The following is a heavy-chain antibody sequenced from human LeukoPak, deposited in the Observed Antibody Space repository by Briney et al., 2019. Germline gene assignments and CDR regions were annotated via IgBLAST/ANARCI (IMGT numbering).Heavy chain of an antibody. J-gene: IGHJ4*02. D-gene: IGHD1-26*01. V-gene: IGHV3-23*01. CDR1: GFTFSTCG. CDR3: AKHRSGNYAFDY. Sequence: GGSLRLSCAASGFTFSTCGMSWVRQAPGKGLEWVSVITRGGGSTYNADSVKGRITISRDKSRNTLYLQTNSLRAEDTAVYYCAKHRSGNYAFDYWGQGTLVTVSS. CDR2: ITRGGGST.